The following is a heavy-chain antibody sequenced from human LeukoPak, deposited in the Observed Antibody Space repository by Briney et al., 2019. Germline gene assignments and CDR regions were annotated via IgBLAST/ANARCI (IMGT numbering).Heavy chain of an antibody. J-gene: IGHJ4*02. Sequence: PGGSLRLSCAASGFTFSDAWMGWVRQAPGKGLEWVGLIKKKTDGGTTDYAAPVKGRFSISRDDSKDTLYLQMSSLQTEDTAVYYCVRQQLVFDCWGQGTLVTVSS. D-gene: IGHD6-13*01. CDR3: VRQQLVFDC. CDR1: GFTFSDAW. V-gene: IGHV3-15*01. CDR2: IKKKTDGGTT.